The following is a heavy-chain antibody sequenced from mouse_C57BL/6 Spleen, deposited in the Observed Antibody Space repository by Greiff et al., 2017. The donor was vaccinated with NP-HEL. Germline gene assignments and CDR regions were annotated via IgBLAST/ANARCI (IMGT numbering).Heavy chain of an antibody. D-gene: IGHD1-1*01. J-gene: IGHJ4*01. Sequence: EVQLQQSGGGLVKPGGSLKLSCAASGFTFSDYGMHWVRQAPEKGLEWVAYISSGSSTIYYADTVKGRFTISRDNAKNTLFLQMTSLRSEDTAMYYCARPHYYGPMDYWGQGTSVTVSS. V-gene: IGHV5-17*01. CDR2: ISSGSSTI. CDR3: ARPHYYGPMDY. CDR1: GFTFSDYG.